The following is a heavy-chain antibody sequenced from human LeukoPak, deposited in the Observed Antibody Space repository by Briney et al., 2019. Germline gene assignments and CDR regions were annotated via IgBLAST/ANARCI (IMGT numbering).Heavy chain of an antibody. CDR3: ARDHQERYCSGGSCYLSGGPVFVYFDY. D-gene: IGHD2-15*01. V-gene: IGHV1-3*01. J-gene: IGHJ4*02. CDR1: GYTFTSYA. CDR2: INAGNGNT. Sequence: ASVKVSCKASGYTFTSYAMHWLRQAPGQRLEWMGWINAGNGNTKYSQKFQGRVTITRDTSASTAYMELSSLRSEDTAVYYCARDHQERYCSGGSCYLSGGPVFVYFDYWGQGTLVTVSS.